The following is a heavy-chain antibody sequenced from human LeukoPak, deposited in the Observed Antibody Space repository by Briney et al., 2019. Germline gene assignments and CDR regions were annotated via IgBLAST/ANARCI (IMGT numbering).Heavy chain of an antibody. J-gene: IGHJ4*02. CDR3: AGSLRGGGWYMY. CDR2: ISGDGYTK. CDR1: GFTFTAFE. D-gene: IGHD6-19*01. Sequence: PGGSLRLSCAASGFTFTAFEMNWVRQSPGKGLEWISYISGDGYTKHFADSVKGRFTVSRDNAKNSLYLQMNSLRDEDTAVYYCAGSLRGGGWYMYWGQGTLVTVSS. V-gene: IGHV3-48*03.